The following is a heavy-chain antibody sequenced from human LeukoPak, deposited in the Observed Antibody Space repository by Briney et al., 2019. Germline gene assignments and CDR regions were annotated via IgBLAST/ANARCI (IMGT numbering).Heavy chain of an antibody. Sequence: SETLSLTCAVSGYSIISGYFWGWIRQPPGKGLEWIGTIYHSGSTYYNPSLKSRVTISVDTSRNQFSLKLSSVTAADTAVYFCAKSGYDYPPYFDYWGQGTLVTVSS. CDR2: IYHSGST. CDR1: GYSIISGYF. J-gene: IGHJ4*02. D-gene: IGHD5-12*01. V-gene: IGHV4-38-2*01. CDR3: AKSGYDYPPYFDY.